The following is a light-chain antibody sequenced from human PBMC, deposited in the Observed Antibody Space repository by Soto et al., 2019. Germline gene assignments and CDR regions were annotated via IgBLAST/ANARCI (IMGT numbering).Light chain of an antibody. V-gene: IGKV3-11*01. CDR2: DAS. Sequence: EIVLTQSPATLSLSPGERATLSCRASQSVSSYLAWYQQKLGQAPRLLIYDASNRATGSAARFSGSGSGTDFTLTISSLEPEDFAVYYCQQRSNWLLTFGGGTKVEIK. CDR3: QQRSNWLLT. CDR1: QSVSSY. J-gene: IGKJ4*01.